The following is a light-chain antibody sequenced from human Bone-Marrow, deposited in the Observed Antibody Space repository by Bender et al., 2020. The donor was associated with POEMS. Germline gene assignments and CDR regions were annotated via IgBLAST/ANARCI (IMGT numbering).Light chain of an antibody. Sequence: QSALAQPRSVSGSPGQPITISCTGTSSDVGAYNYVSWYQRHPGEVPKLLIFDVTERPSGVPDRFSGSIDYSSNSASLSISGLKTEDEADYYCQSYDGTNQAVFGGGTKVTVL. J-gene: IGLJ3*02. CDR1: SSDVGAYNY. V-gene: IGLV2-11*01. CDR3: QSYDGTNQAV. CDR2: DVT.